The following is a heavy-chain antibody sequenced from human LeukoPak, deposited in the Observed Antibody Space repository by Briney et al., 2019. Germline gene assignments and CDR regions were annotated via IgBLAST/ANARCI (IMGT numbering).Heavy chain of an antibody. D-gene: IGHD4-11*01. J-gene: IGHJ4*02. CDR3: AKDMGGGSNYVLDY. CDR2: ISWNSGSI. V-gene: IGHV3-9*01. CDR1: GFTFDDYA. Sequence: GGSLRLSCAASGFTFDDYALHWVRQAPGKGLEWVSGISWNSGSIGYADSVKGRFTISRDNAKNSLYLQMNSLRAEDTALYHCAKDMGGGSNYVLDYWGQGTLVTVSS.